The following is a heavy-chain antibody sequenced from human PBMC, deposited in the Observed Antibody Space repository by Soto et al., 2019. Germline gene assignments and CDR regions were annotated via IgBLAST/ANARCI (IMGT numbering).Heavy chain of an antibody. V-gene: IGHV4-59*08. D-gene: IGHD3-22*01. J-gene: IGHJ4*02. Sequence: SETLSLTCTVSGGSISSYYWSWIRQPPGKGLEWIGYIYYSGSTNYNPSLKSRVTISVDTSKNQFSLKLSSVTAADTAVYYCARHQVYDSSGYSFDYWGQGTLVTVSS. CDR1: GGSISSYY. CDR3: ARHQVYDSSGYSFDY. CDR2: IYYSGST.